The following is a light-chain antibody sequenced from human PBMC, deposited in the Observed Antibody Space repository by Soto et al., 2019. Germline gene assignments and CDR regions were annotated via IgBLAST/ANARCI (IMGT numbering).Light chain of an antibody. Sequence: QSVLTQPPSVTGAPGQRVTISCTGNNSNIAPGSGVNWYQQFPDKAPKLLIYANTHRPSGVPDRFSGSTSATSASLAITGLQTQDEADYYCQSFDSSLTGLIFGGGTKLTVL. CDR3: QSFDSSLTGLI. J-gene: IGLJ2*01. V-gene: IGLV1-40*01. CDR2: ANT. CDR1: NSNIAPGSG.